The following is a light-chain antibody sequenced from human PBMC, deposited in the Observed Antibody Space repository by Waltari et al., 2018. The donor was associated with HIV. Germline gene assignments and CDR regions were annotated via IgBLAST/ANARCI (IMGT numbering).Light chain of an antibody. V-gene: IGLV3-1*01. CDR3: QAWDRSVV. J-gene: IGLJ2*01. Sequence: YELTQPPSVSVSPGQTASITCSGDQLEDKFVCWYQQRPGHSPVWVRYKDTWRPPGLPGRFSGSNPGNTATLTITGSQSMDEADYYCQAWDRSVVFGGGTKLTVL. CDR2: KDT. CDR1: QLEDKF.